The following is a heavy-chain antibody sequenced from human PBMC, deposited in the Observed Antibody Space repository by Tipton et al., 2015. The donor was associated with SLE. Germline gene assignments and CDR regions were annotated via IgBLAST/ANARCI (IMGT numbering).Heavy chain of an antibody. D-gene: IGHD3-3*01. J-gene: IGHJ4*02. Sequence: TLSLTCTVSDGSISDYYWTWIRQPAGEGLEWIGRIYASGSTNYNPSLRSRAAMSVDTSKSHFSLKLTSVTAADTAVYYCARHRGPAFWSGETFAYWGQGTLVAVSS. CDR3: ARHRGPAFWSGETFAY. CDR2: IYASGST. V-gene: IGHV4-4*07. CDR1: DGSISDYY.